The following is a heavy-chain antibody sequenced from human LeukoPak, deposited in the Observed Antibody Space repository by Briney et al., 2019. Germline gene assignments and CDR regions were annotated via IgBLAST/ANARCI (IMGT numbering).Heavy chain of an antibody. J-gene: IGHJ3*02. Sequence: GESLKISCKASGYSFTNFWIGWVRQMPGKGLEWMGNISPGDSDARYIPSFQGQFTISADRSITTAYLHWSSLKASDTATYFCAKMGPGALTADAFDIWGQGTMVTVSS. D-gene: IGHD1-14*01. CDR3: AKMGPGALTADAFDI. CDR2: ISPGDSDA. CDR1: GYSFTNFW. V-gene: IGHV5-51*01.